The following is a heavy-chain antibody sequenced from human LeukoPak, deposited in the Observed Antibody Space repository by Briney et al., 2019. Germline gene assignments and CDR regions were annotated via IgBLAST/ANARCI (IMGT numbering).Heavy chain of an antibody. Sequence: PGGSLRPSCAASGFTFSSYAMSWVRQAPGKGLEWVSAISGSGGSTYYADSVKGRFTISRDDSKNTLYLQMNSLRAEDTAVYYCAKVYHDSSGYYYLQYYFDYWGQGTLVTVSS. CDR2: ISGSGGST. D-gene: IGHD3-22*01. V-gene: IGHV3-23*01. CDR3: AKVYHDSSGYYYLQYYFDY. J-gene: IGHJ4*02. CDR1: GFTFSSYA.